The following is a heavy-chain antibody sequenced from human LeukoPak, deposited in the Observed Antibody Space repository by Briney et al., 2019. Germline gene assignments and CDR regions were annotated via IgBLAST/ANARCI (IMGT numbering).Heavy chain of an antibody. CDR1: GFTFSSYG. V-gene: IGHV3-30*02. Sequence: PGGSLRLSCAASGFTFSSYGMHWVRQAPGKGLEWVAFIRYDGSNKYYADSLKGRFTISRDNARNSLYLQMNSLRAEDTAVYYCARPRGNVEMATIPFDYWGQGTVVTVSS. J-gene: IGHJ4*02. CDR3: ARPRGNVEMATIPFDY. D-gene: IGHD5-24*01. CDR2: IRYDGSNK.